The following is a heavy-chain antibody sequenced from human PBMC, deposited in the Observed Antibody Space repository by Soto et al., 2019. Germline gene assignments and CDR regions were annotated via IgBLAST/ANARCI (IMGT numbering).Heavy chain of an antibody. CDR3: ARGISMMVAIPGDAPDKYYFDS. J-gene: IGHJ5*01. Sequence: SETLSLTCAVYGGSFSGYDWSWIRQPPGKGLEWIGEINHSGNTNENPSLKSRVTISVDTSKNQFSLKLKSVTAADTAVYFCARGISMMVAIPGDAPDKYYFDSWGQGGLVTVSS. CDR1: GGSFSGYD. D-gene: IGHD3-22*01. CDR2: INHSGNT. V-gene: IGHV4-34*01.